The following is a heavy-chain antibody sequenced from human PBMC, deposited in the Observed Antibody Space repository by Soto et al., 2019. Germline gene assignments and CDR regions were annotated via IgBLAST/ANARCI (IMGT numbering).Heavy chain of an antibody. CDR3: ARMWIESSTPSFDY. CDR2: VIPFLGVV. V-gene: IGHV1-69*04. J-gene: IGHJ4*02. CDR1: GGTFTNYA. Sequence: SVKVSCKASGGTFTNYAISWVRQAPGQGLEWMGRVIPFLGVVNYAQKFQGRVTIAADRSTSTAYMDLNSLRAEDTAVYYCARMWIESSTPSFDYWGLRTLVPVSS. D-gene: IGHD5-12*01.